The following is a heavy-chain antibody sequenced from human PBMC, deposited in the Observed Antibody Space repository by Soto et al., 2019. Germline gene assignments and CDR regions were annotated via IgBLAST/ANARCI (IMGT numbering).Heavy chain of an antibody. Sequence: GGSLRLSCAASGFTVSSNYMSWVRQAPGKGLEWVSGIYSGGSTYYADSVKGLFTISRDNSKNTLYLQMNSLRAEDTAVYYCAIDITRGYSYDYNYMDVWGKGPTVTVSS. D-gene: IGHD5-18*01. V-gene: IGHV3-53*01. J-gene: IGHJ6*03. CDR3: AIDITRGYSYDYNYMDV. CDR1: GFTVSSNY. CDR2: IYSGGST.